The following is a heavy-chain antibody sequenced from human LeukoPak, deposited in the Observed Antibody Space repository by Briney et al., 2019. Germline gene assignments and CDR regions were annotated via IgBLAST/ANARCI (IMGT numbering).Heavy chain of an antibody. CDR2: IWYDGSNK. D-gene: IGHD6-19*01. V-gene: IGHV3-33*01. CDR1: GFTFSSYG. Sequence: GGSLRLSCAASGFTFSSYGMHWVRQAPGKGLEWVAVIWYDGSNKYYADSVKGRFTISRDNSKNTLYLQMNSLRAEDTAVYYCARDRQRDSSGWYGVVDYWGQGTLVTVSS. J-gene: IGHJ4*02. CDR3: ARDRQRDSSGWYGVVDY.